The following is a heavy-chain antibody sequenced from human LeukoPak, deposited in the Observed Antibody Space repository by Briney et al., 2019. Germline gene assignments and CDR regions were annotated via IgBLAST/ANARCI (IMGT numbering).Heavy chain of an antibody. Sequence: QPGGSLRLSCAASGFTFSSYAMSWVRQAPGKGLEWVANIKQDGSEKYYVDSVKGRFTISRDNAKNSLYLQMNSLRAEDTAVYYCARGRWEPDYWGQGTLVTVSS. J-gene: IGHJ4*02. D-gene: IGHD1-26*01. CDR2: IKQDGSEK. CDR1: GFTFSSYA. V-gene: IGHV3-7*01. CDR3: ARGRWEPDY.